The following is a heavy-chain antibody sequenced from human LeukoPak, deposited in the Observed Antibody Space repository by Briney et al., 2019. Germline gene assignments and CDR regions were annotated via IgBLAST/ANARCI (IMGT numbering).Heavy chain of an antibody. V-gene: IGHV3-48*03. CDR2: ISATGNTI. D-gene: IGHD1-26*01. CDR3: AREDLVGAIDY. CDR1: GFSFDSYE. Sequence: GGPLRLSCVVSGFSFDSYEMDWVRQAPGKGLEWLSYISATGNTIYDADSVKGRFTISRDNAKNSLYLQMNSLRVEDTATYYCAREDLVGAIDYWGQGTLVTVSS. J-gene: IGHJ4*02.